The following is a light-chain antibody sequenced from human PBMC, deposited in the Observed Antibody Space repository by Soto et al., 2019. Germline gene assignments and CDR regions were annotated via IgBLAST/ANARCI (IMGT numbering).Light chain of an antibody. J-gene: IGKJ1*01. CDR1: QSISSW. Sequence: DIQMTQSPSTLSASVGDRVTITGRASQSISSWLAWYQQKPGKAPKLLIYDASSLESGVPSRFSGSGSGTEFTLTISSLQPDDFATYYCQQYNSYSQTFGQGTKVEIK. CDR3: QQYNSYSQT. V-gene: IGKV1-5*01. CDR2: DAS.